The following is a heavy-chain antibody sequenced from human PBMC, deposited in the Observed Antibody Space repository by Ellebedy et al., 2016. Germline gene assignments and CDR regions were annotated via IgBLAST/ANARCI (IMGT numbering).Heavy chain of an antibody. CDR1: GGSIVSGDSY. CDR3: ARGENLSNDLLPGYYQPLDY. CDR2: VYYSGST. Sequence: SETLSLTCDVSGGSIVSGDSYWAWIRQRPGKGLEWIGSVYYSGSTYYNPSLQSRVTISVGASKNQFSLKLKSVTAADTALYYCARGENLSNDLLPGYYQPLDYWGQGTLVTVSS. D-gene: IGHD3-9*01. V-gene: IGHV4-39*07. J-gene: IGHJ4*02.